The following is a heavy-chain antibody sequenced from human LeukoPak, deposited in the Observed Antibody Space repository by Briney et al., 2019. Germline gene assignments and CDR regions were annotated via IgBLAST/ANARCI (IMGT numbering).Heavy chain of an antibody. CDR2: IYTSGST. Sequence: SETLSLNCTVSGGSISSYYWRWIRQPAGKGLEWIGRIYTSGSTNYNPSLKSRVTMSVDTSKNQFSLKLSSVTAADTAVYYCARDPYYYGSGSYPYWGQRTLVTVSS. V-gene: IGHV4-4*07. J-gene: IGHJ4*02. CDR1: GGSISSYY. CDR3: ARDPYYYGSGSYPY. D-gene: IGHD3-10*01.